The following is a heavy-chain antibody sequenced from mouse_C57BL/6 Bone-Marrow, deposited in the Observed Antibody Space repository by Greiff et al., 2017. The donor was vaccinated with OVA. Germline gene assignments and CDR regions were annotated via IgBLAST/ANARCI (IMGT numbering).Heavy chain of an antibody. CDR3: ARGTTVVAHWYFDD. CDR1: GYTFTSYW. D-gene: IGHD1-1*01. V-gene: IGHV1-5*01. Sequence: VQLKESGTVLARPGASVKMSCKTSGYTFTSYWMHWVKQRPGQGLEWIGAIYPGNSDTSYNQKFKGKAKLTAVTSASTAYMELSSLTNEDSAVYYCARGTTVVAHWYFDDWGTGTTVTVSS. J-gene: IGHJ1*03. CDR2: IYPGNSDT.